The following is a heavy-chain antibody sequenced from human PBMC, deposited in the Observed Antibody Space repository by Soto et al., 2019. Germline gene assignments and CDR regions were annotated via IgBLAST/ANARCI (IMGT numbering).Heavy chain of an antibody. V-gene: IGHV3-23*01. D-gene: IGHD3-3*01. CDR3: AKVSPYYDFWSGYHPPRDSSIFFDY. CDR2: ISGSGGST. CDR1: GFTFSSYA. J-gene: IGHJ4*02. Sequence: EVQLLESGGGLVQPGGSPRLSCAASGFTFSSYAMSWVRQAPGKGLEWVSAISGSGGSTYYADSVKGRFTISRDNSKNTLYLQMNSLRAEDTAVYYCAKVSPYYDFWSGYHPPRDSSIFFDYWGQGTLVTVSS.